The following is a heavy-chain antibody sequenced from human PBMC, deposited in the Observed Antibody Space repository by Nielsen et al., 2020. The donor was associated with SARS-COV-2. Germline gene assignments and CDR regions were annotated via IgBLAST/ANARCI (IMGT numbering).Heavy chain of an antibody. CDR3: AREMATNRGHAFEI. V-gene: IGHV1-69*04. J-gene: IGHJ3*02. D-gene: IGHD5-24*01. CDR1: GGTFSSFP. CDR2: IIPILGIT. Sequence: SVKVSCKASGGTFSSFPISWVRQAPGQGHEWMGRIIPILGITTYAQKFHGRVTVTADKSTSTAYMELHSLTSEDTAVYYCAREMATNRGHAFEIWGQGTVVTVSS.